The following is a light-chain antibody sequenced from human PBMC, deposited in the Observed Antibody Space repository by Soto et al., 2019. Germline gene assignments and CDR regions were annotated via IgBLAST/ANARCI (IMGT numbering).Light chain of an antibody. CDR2: KAS. CDR3: QHYNSYSEA. Sequence: DIQMTQSPSSLSASVGDRGTITCRASQSISSYLNWYQQKPGKAPKLLIYKASTLKSGVPSRFSGSGSGTEFTLTISSLQPDDFATYYCQHYNSYSEAFGQGTKVDIK. J-gene: IGKJ1*01. V-gene: IGKV1-5*03. CDR1: QSISSY.